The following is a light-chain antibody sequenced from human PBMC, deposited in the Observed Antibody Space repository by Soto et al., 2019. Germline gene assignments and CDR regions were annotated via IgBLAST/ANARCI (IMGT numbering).Light chain of an antibody. CDR2: DAS. CDR1: QSVSSY. V-gene: IGKV3-11*01. Sequence: EIVLTQSPATLSLSPGERATLSCRASQSVSSYLAWYQQKPGQAPRLLIYDASNRATGIPARFSGSGSGTDFTLTITGLEPEDSAVYYCQHRSNWPWTFGQGTKVDIK. J-gene: IGKJ1*01. CDR3: QHRSNWPWT.